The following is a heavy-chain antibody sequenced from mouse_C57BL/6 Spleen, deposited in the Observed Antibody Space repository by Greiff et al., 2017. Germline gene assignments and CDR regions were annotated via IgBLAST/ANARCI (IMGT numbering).Heavy chain of an antibody. CDR2: ISYDGSN. CDR1: GYSITSGYY. CDR3: ARGLITTVVDYAMDY. D-gene: IGHD1-1*01. J-gene: IGHJ4*01. Sequence: VQLKQSGPGLVKPSQSLSLTCSVTGYSITSGYYWNWIRQFPGNKLEWMGYISYDGSNNYNPSLKNRISITRDTSKNQFFLKLNSVTTEDTATYYCARGLITTVVDYAMDYWGQGTSVTVSS. V-gene: IGHV3-6*01.